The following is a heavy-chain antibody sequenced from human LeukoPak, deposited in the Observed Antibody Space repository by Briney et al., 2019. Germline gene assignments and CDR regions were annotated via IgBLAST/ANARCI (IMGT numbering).Heavy chain of an antibody. V-gene: IGHV4-39*01. J-gene: IGHJ4*02. D-gene: IGHD6-13*01. CDR2: ISYSGST. CDR1: GGSTSSTNYY. CDR3: ARSPRGFKQYSRYDY. Sequence: SETLSLTCTVSGGSTSSTNYYWGWIRQPPGKDLEWIGSISYSGSTYYNPSLKSRVTISVDTSKNQFSLKLSSVTAADTAVYYCARSPRGFKQYSRYDYWGQGTLVTVSS.